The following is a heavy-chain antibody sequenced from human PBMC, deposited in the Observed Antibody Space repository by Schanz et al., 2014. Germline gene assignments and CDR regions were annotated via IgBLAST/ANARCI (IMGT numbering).Heavy chain of an antibody. Sequence: VQLLRSGGALVQPGGSLRLSCSASGFTFSTYAMSWARQTPGKGLEWVSSITTGGNTYYRDSVKGRFIVSRDNSKNTLYLEMNRLRVDDTAVYYCSKDKQGSRSDDSWGQGTLVTVSS. V-gene: IGHV3-23*01. CDR1: GFTFSTYA. CDR2: ITTGGNT. J-gene: IGHJ5*01. D-gene: IGHD2-15*01. CDR3: SKDKQGSRSDDS.